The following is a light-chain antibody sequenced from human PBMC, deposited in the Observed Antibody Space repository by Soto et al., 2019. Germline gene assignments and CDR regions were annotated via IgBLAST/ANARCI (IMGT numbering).Light chain of an antibody. CDR1: SSDVGSYNR. J-gene: IGLJ1*01. V-gene: IGLV2-18*02. CDR3: SSYTSTSTYV. Sequence: QSVVTQLPTESRSPGQSVTISCTGTSSDVGSYNRVSWYQQPPGTAPKLMIYEVSNRPSGVPDRFSGSKSGNTASLTISGLQAEDEADYYCSSYTSTSTYVFGTGTKVTVL. CDR2: EVS.